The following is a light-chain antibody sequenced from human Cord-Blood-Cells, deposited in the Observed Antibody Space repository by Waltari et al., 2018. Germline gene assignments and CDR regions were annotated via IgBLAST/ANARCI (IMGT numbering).Light chain of an antibody. V-gene: IGKV1-8*01. CDR1: QCISSY. J-gene: IGKJ4*01. CDR2: AAF. CDR3: QQYYSDPLT. Sequence: AIRMTQSPSSFSASTGDRVTITCRASQCISSYLAWYKQKPGKAPKLLIYAAFTLQSGVPSRFSGSGSETDFTLTISCLQSEDFATYYCQQYYSDPLTSGGGTKVEIK.